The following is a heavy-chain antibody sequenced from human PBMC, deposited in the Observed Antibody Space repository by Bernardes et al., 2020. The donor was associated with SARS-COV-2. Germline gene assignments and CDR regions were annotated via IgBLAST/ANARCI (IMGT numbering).Heavy chain of an antibody. CDR1: GYTFTGYY. V-gene: IGHV1-2*04. Sequence: ASVKVSCKASGYTFTGYYMHWVRQAPGQGLEWMGWINPNSGGTNYAQKFQGWVTMTRDTSISTAYMELSRLRSDDTAVYYCARAPPPRGARDGYNNNWFDPWGQGTLVTVSS. D-gene: IGHD5-12*01. CDR2: INPNSGGT. CDR3: ARAPPPRGARDGYNNNWFDP. J-gene: IGHJ5*02.